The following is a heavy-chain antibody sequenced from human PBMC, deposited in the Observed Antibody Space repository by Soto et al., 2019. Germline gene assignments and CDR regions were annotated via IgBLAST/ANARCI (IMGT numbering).Heavy chain of an antibody. CDR3: ATSTVSYVDIVSSTTRGYVDH. J-gene: IGHJ4*02. Sequence: GESLKISCEGSGYNFNTYWIGWVRQMPGKGLEWMALIYPGDSDTRYSPSFEGKVTLSVDRYISTAYLQWSSLKASDTAIYYCATSTVSYVDIVSSTTRGYVDHCGEGTLVTV. CDR2: IYPGDSDT. V-gene: IGHV5-51*01. CDR1: GYNFNTYW. D-gene: IGHD5-12*01.